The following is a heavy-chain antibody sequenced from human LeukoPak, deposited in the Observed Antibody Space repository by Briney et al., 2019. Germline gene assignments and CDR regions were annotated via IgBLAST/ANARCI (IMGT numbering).Heavy chain of an antibody. CDR1: GGSISSGDYY. Sequence: SQTLSLTCTVSGGSISSGDYYWSWIRQPPGKGLEWIGYIYYSGSTYYNPSLKSRVTISVDTSKNQFSLKLSSVTAADTVVYYCARGVWDYYGSGSYSIRIYFDYWGQGTLVTVSS. CDR3: ARGVWDYYGSGSYSIRIYFDY. CDR2: IYYSGST. V-gene: IGHV4-30-4*01. D-gene: IGHD3-10*01. J-gene: IGHJ4*02.